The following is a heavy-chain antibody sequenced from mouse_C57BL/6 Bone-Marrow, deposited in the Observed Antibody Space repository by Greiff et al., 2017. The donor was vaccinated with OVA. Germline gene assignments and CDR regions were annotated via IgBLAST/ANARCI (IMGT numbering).Heavy chain of an antibody. CDR1: GYTFTDYY. Sequence: EVQLQQSGPELVKPGASVKISCKASGYTFTDYYMNWVKQSHGKSLEWIGDINPNNGGTSYNQKFKGKATLTVDKSSSTAYMELRSLTSEDSAVYYCARAITTVVEAMDYWGQGTSVTVSS. CDR2: INPNNGGT. D-gene: IGHD1-1*01. CDR3: ARAITTVVEAMDY. V-gene: IGHV1-26*01. J-gene: IGHJ4*01.